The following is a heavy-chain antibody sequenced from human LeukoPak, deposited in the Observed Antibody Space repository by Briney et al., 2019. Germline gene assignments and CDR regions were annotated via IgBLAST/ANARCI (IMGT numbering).Heavy chain of an antibody. D-gene: IGHD3-16*01. J-gene: IGHJ4*02. Sequence: GGSPRLSCAASGFTFDDYAMHWVRHAPGKGLEWVSLISGDGGSTYYADSVKGRFTISRDNSKNSLYLQMNSLRTEDTALYYCANDPLGFDYWGQGTLATVSS. CDR1: GFTFDDYA. CDR2: ISGDGGST. V-gene: IGHV3-43*02. CDR3: ANDPLGFDY.